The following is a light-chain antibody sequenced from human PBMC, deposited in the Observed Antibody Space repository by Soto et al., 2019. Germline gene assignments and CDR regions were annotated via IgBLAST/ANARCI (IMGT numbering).Light chain of an antibody. V-gene: IGLV2-14*01. CDR1: SSDVGGYNY. CDR2: DVS. Sequence: QSALTQPASVSGSPGQSITISCTGTSSDVGGYNYVSWYQQHPGKAPKLMIYDVSNRPSGVSNRLSGSKSGNTASLTISGLQAEDEADYYCISYTSSSTLVFGGGTKLTVL. CDR3: ISYTSSSTLV. J-gene: IGLJ2*01.